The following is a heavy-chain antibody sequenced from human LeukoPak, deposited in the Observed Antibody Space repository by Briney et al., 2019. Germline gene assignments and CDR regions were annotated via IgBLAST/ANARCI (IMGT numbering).Heavy chain of an antibody. CDR2: ISSSGSTI. D-gene: IGHD3-22*01. V-gene: IGHV3-48*03. J-gene: IGHJ4*02. CDR3: ARDGVSYYYDSSGGYYFDY. CDR1: GFTFSSHE. Sequence: PGGSLRLSCAASGFTFSSHEMNWVRQAPGKGLEWVSYISSSGSTIYYADSVKGRFTISRDNAKNSLYLQMNSLRAEDTAVYYCARDGVSYYYDSSGGYYFDYWGQGTLVTVSS.